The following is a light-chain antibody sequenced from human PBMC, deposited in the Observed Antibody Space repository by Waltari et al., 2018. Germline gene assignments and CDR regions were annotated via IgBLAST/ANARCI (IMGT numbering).Light chain of an antibody. CDR3: QQSYRTPYT. CDR1: QNVNNY. J-gene: IGKJ2*01. CDR2: AAT. Sequence: DNQMTQTPSSLSASIGDSFTITCRASQNVNNYLNWYQQKPGRAPDLLIYAATSLHNGVPPRFSGSGFGTEFTLTISNLQPGDFATYYCQQSYRTPYTFGPGTKVEI. V-gene: IGKV1-39*01.